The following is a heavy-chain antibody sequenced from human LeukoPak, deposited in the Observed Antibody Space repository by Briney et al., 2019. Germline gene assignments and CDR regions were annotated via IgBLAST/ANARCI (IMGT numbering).Heavy chain of an antibody. D-gene: IGHD6-19*01. J-gene: IGHJ4*02. CDR2: IYHSGIT. Sequence: SETLSLTCTVSGGXISTYYCSWIRQPPGKGLEWIGFIYHSGITNYNPSLKSRVTISVDTSKNQFSLNLSSVTAADTAVYYCARDERSDTSGWHLGYWGQGTLVTVSS. CDR3: ARDERSDTSGWHLGY. CDR1: GGXISTYY. V-gene: IGHV4-59*01.